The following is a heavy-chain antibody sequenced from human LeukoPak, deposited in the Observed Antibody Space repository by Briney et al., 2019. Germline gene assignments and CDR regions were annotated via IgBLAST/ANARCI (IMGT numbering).Heavy chain of an antibody. CDR3: ARATKSYCSSTSCPKEWFDP. CDR1: GGTFSSYT. J-gene: IGHJ5*02. D-gene: IGHD2-2*01. V-gene: IGHV1-69*02. Sequence: SVKVSCKASGGTFSSYTISWVRQAPGQGLEWMGRIIPILGIANYAQKFQGRVTITADKSTSTAYMELSSLRSEDTAVYCCARATKSYCSSTSCPKEWFDPWGQGTLVTVSS. CDR2: IIPILGIA.